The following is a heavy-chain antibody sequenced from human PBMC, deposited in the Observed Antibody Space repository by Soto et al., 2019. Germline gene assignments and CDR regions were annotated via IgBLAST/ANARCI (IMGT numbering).Heavy chain of an antibody. J-gene: IGHJ6*02. CDR1: GFTFGCSS. V-gene: IGHV3-73*01. CDR2: IRGKTDTYAT. CDR3: TKRIGAYAMDV. D-gene: IGHD6-13*01. Sequence: PGGSLRLSCAASGFTFGCSSMHWVRQASGKGLEWVGRIRGKTDTYATAYAAPVRGRFTISRDDSKNTAYLQMNSLKTEDTAVYFCTKRIGAYAMDVWGQGTTVTVSS.